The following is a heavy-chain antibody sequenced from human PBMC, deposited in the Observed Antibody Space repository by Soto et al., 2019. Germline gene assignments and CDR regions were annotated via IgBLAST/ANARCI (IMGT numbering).Heavy chain of an antibody. V-gene: IGHV3-9*01. J-gene: IGHJ4*02. CDR3: AKGEGSSGYYSLFDY. CDR1: GFTFDDYA. D-gene: IGHD3-22*01. CDR2: ISWNSGSI. Sequence: EVQLVESGGGLVQPGRSLRLSCAASGFTFDDYAMHWVRQAPGKGLEWVSGISWNSGSIGYADSVKGRFTISRDNAKHSLYLQMNSLRAEYTALYYCAKGEGSSGYYSLFDYWGQGPLVTVSS.